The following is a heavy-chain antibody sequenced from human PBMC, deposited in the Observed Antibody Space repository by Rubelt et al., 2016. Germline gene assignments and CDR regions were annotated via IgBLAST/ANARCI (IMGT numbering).Heavy chain of an antibody. Sequence: EVQLVESGGGVVRPGGSLRLSCAASGFTFSSYSMNWVRQAPGKGLEWVSSISSSSSTIYYADSVKGPFTISRDNAKKTLYLQMNSLRDEDTAVYYCATQGYCSSTSCYGAYWGQGTLVTVSS. J-gene: IGHJ4*02. CDR1: GFTFSSYS. V-gene: IGHV3-48*02. CDR2: ISSSSSTI. CDR3: ATQGYCSSTSCYGAY. D-gene: IGHD2-2*01.